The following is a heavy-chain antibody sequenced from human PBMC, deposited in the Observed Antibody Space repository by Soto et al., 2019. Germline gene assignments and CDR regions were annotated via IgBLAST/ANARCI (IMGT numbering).Heavy chain of an antibody. Sequence: QLQLQESGPGLVKPSETPSLTCTVSGGSISDSRYYWGWIRQPPGKGLECIGSIYYSGGTSYNPSLKSRVTLSIDTSKNHFSLKVTSVTAADTAVYYCACGDFYSYFGMNVWGQGTTVTVSS. CDR3: ACGDFYSYFGMNV. D-gene: IGHD3-10*01. CDR2: IYYSGGT. CDR1: GGSISDSRYY. V-gene: IGHV4-39*02. J-gene: IGHJ6*02.